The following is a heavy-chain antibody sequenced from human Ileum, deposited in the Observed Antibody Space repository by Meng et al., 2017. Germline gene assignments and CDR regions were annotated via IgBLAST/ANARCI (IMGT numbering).Heavy chain of an antibody. J-gene: IGHJ4*01. CDR1: GFALSSYE. CDR2: ISNSGFTI. V-gene: IGHV3-48*03. D-gene: IGHD2-21*02. Sequence: GGPLRLSCEASGFALSSYEMHWVRQAPGKGLEWVASISNSGFTIYYADSVKGRFTISRDIAKNSLHLQMSSLRAEDTALYYCATVGTADYWGHGTLVTVSS. CDR3: ATVGTADY.